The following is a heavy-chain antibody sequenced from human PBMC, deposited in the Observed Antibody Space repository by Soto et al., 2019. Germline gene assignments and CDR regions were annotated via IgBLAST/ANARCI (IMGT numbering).Heavy chain of an antibody. V-gene: IGHV3-30*18. J-gene: IGHJ4*02. CDR2: ISYDGSNK. Sequence: QVQLVESGGGVVQPGRSLRLSCAASGFTFSSYGMHWVRQAPGKGLEWVAVISYDGSNKYYAESVKGRFTISRDNSKNTLYLQMHSLRAEDTDVYYCAKGDTILGYSYGIDYWGQGTLVTVSS. CDR1: GFTFSSYG. CDR3: AKGDTILGYSYGIDY. D-gene: IGHD5-18*01.